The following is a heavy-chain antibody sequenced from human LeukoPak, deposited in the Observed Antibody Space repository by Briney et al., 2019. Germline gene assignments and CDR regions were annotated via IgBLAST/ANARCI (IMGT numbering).Heavy chain of an antibody. V-gene: IGHV4-59*12. Sequence: SETLSLTCTVSGASFSTYYWSWIRQPPGKGLEWIGYMYYSGSTNYNPSLKSRVTISVDTSKNQFSLNLSSVTAADTAVYFCARDGRGSTSLDDWGQGILVTVSS. CDR1: GASFSTYY. D-gene: IGHD6-6*01. J-gene: IGHJ4*02. CDR2: MYYSGST. CDR3: ARDGRGSTSLDD.